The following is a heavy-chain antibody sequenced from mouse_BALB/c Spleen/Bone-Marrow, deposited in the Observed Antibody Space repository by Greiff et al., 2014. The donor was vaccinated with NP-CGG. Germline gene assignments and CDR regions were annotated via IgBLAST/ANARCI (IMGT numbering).Heavy chain of an antibody. Sequence: EVHLVESGGGLVKPGGSLKLSCTASGFTFNYYYMYWVRQTPEKRLEWVATISDGGDYTYYLDSVKGRFTISRDNAKNNLYLRMSSLKSEDTAMYYCARDGEYRYDWFAYWGQGTLVTVSA. CDR1: GFTFNYYY. V-gene: IGHV5-4*02. J-gene: IGHJ3*01. CDR3: ARDGEYRYDWFAY. D-gene: IGHD2-14*01. CDR2: ISDGGDYT.